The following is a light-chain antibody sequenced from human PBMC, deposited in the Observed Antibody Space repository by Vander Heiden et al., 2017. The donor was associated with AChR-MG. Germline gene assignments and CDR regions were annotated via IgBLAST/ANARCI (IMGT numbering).Light chain of an antibody. V-gene: IGKV1-8*01. CDR1: QGISSY. Sequence: AIRITQSPSSLSASTGDRVTITCRASQGISSYLAWYQQKPGKAPKLLIYAASTLQSGVPSRFSGSGSGTDFTLTISCLQSEDFATYYCQQEDSYPQAFGHRTKVDIK. CDR2: AAS. CDR3: QQEDSYPQA. J-gene: IGKJ3*01.